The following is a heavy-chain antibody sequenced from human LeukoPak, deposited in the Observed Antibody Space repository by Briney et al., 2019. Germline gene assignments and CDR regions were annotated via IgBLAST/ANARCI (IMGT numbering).Heavy chain of an antibody. CDR1: GYTFTGYY. D-gene: IGHD3-10*01. J-gene: IGHJ6*02. Sequence: ASVKVSCKASGYTFTGYYMHWVRQAPGQGLEWMGWINPNSGGTNYAQKFQGRVTMTRDTSISTAYMELSRLRSDDTAVYYCAGEELLWFGELFSHYGMDAWGQGTTVTVSS. CDR3: AGEELLWFGELFSHYGMDA. CDR2: INPNSGGT. V-gene: IGHV1-2*02.